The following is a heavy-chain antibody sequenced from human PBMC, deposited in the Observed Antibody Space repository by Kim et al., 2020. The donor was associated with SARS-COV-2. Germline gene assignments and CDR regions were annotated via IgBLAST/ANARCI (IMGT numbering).Heavy chain of an antibody. CDR3: ARGIYFGAGFFRGIDP. D-gene: IGHD2-21*01. CDR2: IRDSGST. V-gene: IGHV4-31*03. CDR1: GGSISSGDYF. Sequence: SETLSLTCSVSGGSISSGDYFWTWIRQHQGKGLEWIGSIRDSGSTYYNPALRSRVSTSLDTSENQFPLGLNSLTAADAAVYYCARGIYFGAGFFRGIDPWGQRTLVTVSS. J-gene: IGHJ5*02.